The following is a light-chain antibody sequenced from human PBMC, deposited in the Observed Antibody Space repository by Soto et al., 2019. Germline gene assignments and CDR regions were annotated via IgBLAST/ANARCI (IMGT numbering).Light chain of an antibody. CDR2: EVI. CDR3: SSHSGSFNFYV. J-gene: IGLJ1*01. Sequence: QSVLTQPPSASGSPGQSVTISCTGTINDVGGYDSVSWFQQRPGKVPKLFIYEVIKRPSGVPDRFSGSKSGNTASLTVSGLQAEDEADYYCSSHSGSFNFYVFGTGTKV. CDR1: INDVGGYDS. V-gene: IGLV2-8*01.